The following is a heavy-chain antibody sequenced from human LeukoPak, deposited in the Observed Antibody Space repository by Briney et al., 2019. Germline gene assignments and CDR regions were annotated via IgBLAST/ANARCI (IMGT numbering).Heavy chain of an antibody. J-gene: IGHJ3*02. CDR1: GFTFSSYA. V-gene: IGHV3-30*07. CDR3: ARAGNGFDI. Sequence: GRSLRLSCAASGFTFSSYAMHWVRQAPGKGLEWVAVISYDGSNKYYADSVKGRFTISRDNSKNTLYLQMNSLRAEDTAVYYCARAGNGFDIWGRGTMVTVSS. CDR2: ISYDGSNK.